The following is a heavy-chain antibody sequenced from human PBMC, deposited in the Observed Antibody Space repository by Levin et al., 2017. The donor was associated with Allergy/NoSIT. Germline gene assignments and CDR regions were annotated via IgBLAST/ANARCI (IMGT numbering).Heavy chain of an antibody. V-gene: IGHV3-30-3*01. J-gene: IGHJ1*01. Sequence: SCAASGFTFSSYAMHWVRQAPGKGLEWVAVISYDGSNKYYADSVKGRFTISRDNSKNTLYLQMNSLRAEDTAVYYCARDLGTLIETVRFPFGELSSGYFQHWGQGTLVTVSS. CDR2: ISYDGSNK. D-gene: IGHD3-10*01. CDR1: GFTFSSYA. CDR3: ARDLGTLIETVRFPFGELSSGYFQH.